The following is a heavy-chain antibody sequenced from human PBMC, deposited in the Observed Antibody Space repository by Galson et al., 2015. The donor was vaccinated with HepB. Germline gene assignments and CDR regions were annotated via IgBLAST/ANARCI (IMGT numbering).Heavy chain of an antibody. J-gene: IGHJ6*02. Sequence: QSGAEVKKPGESLRISCKASGYTFTSRWLGWVRQMPGQGLEWMGIIHPGDSDTRYSPSFQGRVTISADKSISTAYLQWTSLMASDTAMYYCAFGLGTYYYYGMDVWGQGTAVTVSS. D-gene: IGHD3/OR15-3a*01. V-gene: IGHV5-51*01. CDR1: GYTFTSRW. CDR2: IHPGDSDT. CDR3: AFGLGTYYYYGMDV.